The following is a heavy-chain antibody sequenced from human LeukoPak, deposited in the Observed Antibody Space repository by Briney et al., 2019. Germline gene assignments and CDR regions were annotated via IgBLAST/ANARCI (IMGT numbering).Heavy chain of an antibody. D-gene: IGHD4-17*01. J-gene: IGHJ4*02. V-gene: IGHV3-30*02. CDR3: AKDRDDYGDDC. CDR2: IRSDGTNK. CDR1: GFTFDDFG. Sequence: GGSLRLSCAASGFTFDDFGMHWVRQAPGKGLELVALIRSDGTNKYYEDSVKGRFTISRDNSKNTLYLQMTSLRVEDTAVYYCAKDRDDYGDDCWGQGILVTVST.